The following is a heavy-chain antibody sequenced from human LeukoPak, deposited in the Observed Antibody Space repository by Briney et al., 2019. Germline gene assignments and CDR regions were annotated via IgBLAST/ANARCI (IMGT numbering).Heavy chain of an antibody. V-gene: IGHV4-39*01. CDR3: ARHLHSSGWYYYYYMDV. CDR1: GGSISSSSYY. D-gene: IGHD6-19*01. J-gene: IGHJ6*03. CDR2: IYYSGST. Sequence: TSETPSLTCTVSGGSISSSSYYWGWIRQPPGKGLEWIGSIYYSGSTYYNPSLKSRVTISVDTSKNQFSLKLSSVTAADTAVYYCARHLHSSGWYYYYYMDVWGKGTTVTVSS.